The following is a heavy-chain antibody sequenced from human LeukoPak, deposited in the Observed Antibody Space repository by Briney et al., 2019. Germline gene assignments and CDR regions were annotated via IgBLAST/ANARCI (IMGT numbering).Heavy chain of an antibody. CDR1: GGSISSYY. Sequence: SETLSLTCTVSGGSISSYYWGWIRQPPGKGLEWIGSIYYSGSTYYNPSLKSRVTISVDTSKNQFSLKLSSVTAADTAVYYCASTYSIAAAGAYFDYWGQGTLVTVSS. CDR3: ASTYSIAAAGAYFDY. D-gene: IGHD6-13*01. J-gene: IGHJ4*02. CDR2: IYYSGST. V-gene: IGHV4-39*07.